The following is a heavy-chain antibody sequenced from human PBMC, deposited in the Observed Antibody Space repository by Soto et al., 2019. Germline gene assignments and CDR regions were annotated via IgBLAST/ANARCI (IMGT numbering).Heavy chain of an antibody. CDR2: IWYDGSNK. CDR1: GFTFSSYG. J-gene: IGHJ4*02. D-gene: IGHD6-13*01. CDR3: ARDVGVVAAAGTEGYFDY. V-gene: IGHV3-33*01. Sequence: GGSLRLSCAASGFTFSSYGMHWVRQAPGKGLEWVAVIWYDGSNKYYADSVKGRFTISRDNSKNTLYLQMNSLRAEDTAVYYCARDVGVVAAAGTEGYFDYWGQGTLVTVSS.